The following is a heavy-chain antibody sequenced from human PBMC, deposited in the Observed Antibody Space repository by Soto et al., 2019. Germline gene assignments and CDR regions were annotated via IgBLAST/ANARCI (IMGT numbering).Heavy chain of an antibody. V-gene: IGHV4-28*01. Sequence: PSEALSVTCAVSGYSISRSNWWGWIRQPPGKGLEWIGYIYYSGTTYYNPSLKSRVTMSVDTSKNQFSLKLTSVTAVDTAVYYCARREIQGPIDYWGQGTLVTVS. J-gene: IGHJ4*02. D-gene: IGHD1-26*01. CDR1: GYSISRSNW. CDR2: IYYSGTT. CDR3: ARREIQGPIDY.